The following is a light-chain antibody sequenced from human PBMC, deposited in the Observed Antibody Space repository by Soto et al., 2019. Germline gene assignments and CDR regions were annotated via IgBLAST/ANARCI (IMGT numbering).Light chain of an antibody. V-gene: IGKV1-39*01. CDR2: SAS. CDR3: QQSVSTPT. CDR1: QRINIY. Sequence: DIQMTHSPGSLYTSIGDRVTSTCRASQRINIYLNWYRQKPGKAPELLIYSASNLQSGVPSRFSGSGSGTDFTLTISGLQPEDFATYYCQQSVSTPTFGQGTRMRL. J-gene: IGKJ5*01.